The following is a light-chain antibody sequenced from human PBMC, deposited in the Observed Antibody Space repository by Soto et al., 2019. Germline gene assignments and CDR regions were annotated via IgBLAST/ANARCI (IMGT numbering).Light chain of an antibody. CDR1: SGHSNYA. V-gene: IGLV4-69*01. CDR3: QTWGTGIRVV. Sequence: QSVLTQSPSASASLGASVKLTCTLSSGHSNYAIAWHQQQPEKGPRYLMKLNSDGSHSKGDGIPDRFSGSSSGAERYLTISSLQSEDEADYYCQTWGTGIRVVFGGGTKLTVL. CDR2: LNSDGSH. J-gene: IGLJ2*01.